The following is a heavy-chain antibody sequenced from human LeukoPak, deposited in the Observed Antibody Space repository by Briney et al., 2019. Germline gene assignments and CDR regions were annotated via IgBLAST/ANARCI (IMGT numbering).Heavy chain of an antibody. D-gene: IGHD4-23*01. CDR2: IYHSGRT. V-gene: IGHV4-30-2*01. CDR3: ARGYGDNSGAFDI. Sequence: PSETLSLTCTVSGDSIMVAAYSWSWIRQPPGKGLEWIGYIYHSGRTYYNPSLKSRVTISLDRSKNQFSLKLSSVTAADTAVYFCARGYGDNSGAFDIWGQGTLVTVSS. J-gene: IGHJ3*02. CDR1: GDSIMVAAYS.